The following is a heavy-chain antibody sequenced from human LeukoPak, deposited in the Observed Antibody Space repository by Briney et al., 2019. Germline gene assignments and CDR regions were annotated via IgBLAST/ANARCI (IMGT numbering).Heavy chain of an antibody. D-gene: IGHD6-19*01. J-gene: IGHJ4*02. V-gene: IGHV4-34*01. CDR3: ARGPGIAVAVDY. CDR2: INHSGST. CDR1: GGSFSGYY. Sequence: SETLSLTCXVYGGSFSGYYWSWIRQPPGKGLEWIGEINHSGSTNYNPSLKSRVTISVDTSKNQFSLKLSSVTAADTAVYYCARGPGIAVAVDYWGQGTLVTVSS.